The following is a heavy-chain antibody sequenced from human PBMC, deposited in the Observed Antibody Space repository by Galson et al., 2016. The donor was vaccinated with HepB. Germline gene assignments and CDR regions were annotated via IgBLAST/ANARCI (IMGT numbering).Heavy chain of an antibody. V-gene: IGHV4-34*01. Sequence: SETLSLTCAVSGGTFSDDFWTWIRQPPGKGPEWIGEMNHSGSTNFNPSLKSRVTISLDTSKNQFSLRLSSVTAADTAVYYCARIMRVKVFGVVVRRGWFDPWGQGTLVTVSS. CDR3: ARIMRVKVFGVVVRRGWFDP. J-gene: IGHJ5*02. CDR1: GGTFSDDF. CDR2: MNHSGST. D-gene: IGHD3-3*01.